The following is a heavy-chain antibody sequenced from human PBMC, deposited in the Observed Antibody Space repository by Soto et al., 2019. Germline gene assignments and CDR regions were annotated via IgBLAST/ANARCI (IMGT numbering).Heavy chain of an antibody. CDR3: TTDVWPRGATTALY. J-gene: IGHJ4*02. D-gene: IGHD1-26*01. CDR2: IKSKADGGTT. Sequence: EVQLVESGGGLVKPGESLRLSCADSGFTFSNAWMNWVRQAPGKGLEWVGHIKSKADGGTTDYAAPVKGRFTISRDDSKNTLYLQMTSLKTEDTAVYYCTTDVWPRGATTALYWGQGTLVTVSS. CDR1: GFTFSNAW. V-gene: IGHV3-15*07.